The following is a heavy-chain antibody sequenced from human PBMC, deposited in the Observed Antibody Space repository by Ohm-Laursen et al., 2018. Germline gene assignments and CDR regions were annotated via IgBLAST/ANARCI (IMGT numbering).Heavy chain of an antibody. Sequence: SLRLSCAASGFTFSSYAMSWVRQAPGKGLEWVSGVSGSGDSTYHADSVKGRFTISRDNAKNTLYLQMNSLRAEDTAVYYCATDFYYDSSGFYWYFDLWGRGTLVTVSS. J-gene: IGHJ2*01. D-gene: IGHD3-22*01. V-gene: IGHV3-23*01. CDR2: VSGSGDST. CDR3: ATDFYYDSSGFYWYFDL. CDR1: GFTFSSYA.